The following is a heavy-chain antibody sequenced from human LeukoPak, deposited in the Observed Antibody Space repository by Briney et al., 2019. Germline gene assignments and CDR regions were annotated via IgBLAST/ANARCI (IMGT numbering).Heavy chain of an antibody. CDR3: TRVYDFWSGYYGRYYYYMDV. CDR1: GFTFGDYA. CDR2: IRSKAYGVTT. V-gene: IGHV3-49*04. D-gene: IGHD3-3*01. Sequence: QPGGSLRLSCTASGFTFGDYAMSWVRQAPGKGLEWVGFIRSKAYGVTTEYAESVKGRFTISRDDSKSIAYLQMNSLKTEDTAVYYCTRVYDFWSGYYGRYYYYMDVWGKGTTVTVSS. J-gene: IGHJ6*03.